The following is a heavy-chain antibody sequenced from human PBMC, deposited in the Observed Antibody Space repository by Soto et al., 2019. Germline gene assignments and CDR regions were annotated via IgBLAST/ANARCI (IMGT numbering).Heavy chain of an antibody. Sequence: SETLSLTCAVYGGSFSGYYWSWIRQPPGKGLEWIGEINHSGSTNYNPSLKSRVTISVDTSKNQFSLKLSSVTAADTAVYYCASSGSYPYYYGMDVWGQGTTVTVSS. V-gene: IGHV4-34*01. D-gene: IGHD1-26*01. CDR3: ASSGSYPYYYGMDV. J-gene: IGHJ6*02. CDR2: INHSGST. CDR1: GGSFSGYY.